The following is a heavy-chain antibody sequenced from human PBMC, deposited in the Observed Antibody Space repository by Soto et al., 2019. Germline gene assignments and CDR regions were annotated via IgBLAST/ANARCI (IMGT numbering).Heavy chain of an antibody. J-gene: IGHJ6*02. D-gene: IGHD6-13*01. V-gene: IGHV3-30-3*01. CDR1: GFTFSSYA. CDR2: ISYDGSNK. Sequence: QVQLVESGGGVVQPGRSLRLSCAASGFTFSSYAMHWVRQAPGKGLEWVAVISYDGSNKYYADSVKGRFTISRDNSKNTLYLKMNSLRAEDTAVYYCARVGVAAAGKSYYYYYGMDVWGQGTTVTVSS. CDR3: ARVGVAAAGKSYYYYYGMDV.